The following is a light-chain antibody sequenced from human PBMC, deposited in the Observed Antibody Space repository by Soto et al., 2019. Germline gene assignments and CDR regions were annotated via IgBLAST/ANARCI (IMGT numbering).Light chain of an antibody. Sequence: AIRMTQPPSSFSASTGDRVTITCRARQGISSYLAWYQQKPGKAPKLLIYAASTLQSGVPSRFSGSGSGTDFTLTISCLQSEDFATYYCQRYYSYPQTFGQGPKVDIK. J-gene: IGKJ1*01. V-gene: IGKV1-8*01. CDR1: QGISSY. CDR3: QRYYSYPQT. CDR2: AAS.